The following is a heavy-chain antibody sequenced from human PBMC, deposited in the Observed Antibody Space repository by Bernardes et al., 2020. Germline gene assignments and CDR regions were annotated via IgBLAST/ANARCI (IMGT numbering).Heavy chain of an antibody. CDR2: ISGDGTT. CDR3: AKGGGWLYYFDY. V-gene: IGHV3-23*01. J-gene: IGHJ4*02. CDR1: GFTFSTYA. Sequence: LRLSCAAAGFTFSTYAINWVRQAPGKGLQWVSAISGDGTTYYADSLKGRFTVSRDNSKNTLYLQLTSLRAEDTAIYYCAKGGGWLYYFDYWGQGTLVTVSS. D-gene: IGHD6-19*01.